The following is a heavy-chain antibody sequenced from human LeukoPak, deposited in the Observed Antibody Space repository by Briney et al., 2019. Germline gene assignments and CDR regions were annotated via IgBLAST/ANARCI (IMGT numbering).Heavy chain of an antibody. CDR2: IRYDGSNK. CDR1: GFAFSYYG. CDR3: AKEHCSGGSCYSHIDY. D-gene: IGHD2-15*01. J-gene: IGHJ4*02. Sequence: GGSLRLSCAASGFAFSYYGMHWVRQAPGKGLEWVAFIRYDGSNKYYVDSVKGRFTISRDNSKNTLYLQMNSLRTEDTAVYYCAKEHCSGGSCYSHIDYWGQGTLVTVSS. V-gene: IGHV3-30*02.